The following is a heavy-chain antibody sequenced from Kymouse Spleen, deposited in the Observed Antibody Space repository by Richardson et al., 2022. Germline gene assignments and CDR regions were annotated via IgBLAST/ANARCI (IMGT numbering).Heavy chain of an antibody. D-gene: IGHD1-7*01. CDR1: GGSISSSSYY. CDR2: IYYSGST. J-gene: IGHJ4*02. V-gene: IGHV4-39*01. Sequence: QLQLQESGPGLVKPSETLSLTCTVSGGSISSSSYYWGWIRQPPGKGLEWIGSIYYSGSTYYNPSLKSRVTISVDTSKNQFSLKLSSVTAADTAVYYCARQSITGTRFDYWGQGTLVTVSS. CDR3: ARQSITGTRFDY.